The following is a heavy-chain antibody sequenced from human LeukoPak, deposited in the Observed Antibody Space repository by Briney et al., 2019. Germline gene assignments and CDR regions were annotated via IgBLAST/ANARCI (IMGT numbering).Heavy chain of an antibody. CDR3: AKEVPLWFGEPRGAFDI. V-gene: IGHV3-23*01. J-gene: IGHJ3*02. CDR2: ISGSGDTT. CDR1: GFTFSTYA. Sequence: GGSLRLSCVDSGFTFSTYAMSWVRQAPGKGLEWVSAISGSGDTTYYADSVKGRFTISRDNAKNSLYLQMNSLRAEDTALYYCAKEVPLWFGEPRGAFDIWGQGTMVTVSS. D-gene: IGHD3-10*01.